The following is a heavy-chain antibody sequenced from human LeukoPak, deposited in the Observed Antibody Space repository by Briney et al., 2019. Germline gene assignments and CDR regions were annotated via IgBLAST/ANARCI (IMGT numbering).Heavy chain of an antibody. V-gene: IGHV3-21*01. CDR3: ARAYGDYLYFDY. D-gene: IGHD4-17*01. J-gene: IGHJ4*02. CDR2: ISSSSSYI. Sequence: GGSLRLSCAASGFTFSSYSMNWVRQAPGKGLEGVSSISSSSSYIYYADSVKGRFTISRNNAKNSLYLQRNSLRAEDKAVYYCARAYGDYLYFDYWGQGTLVTVSS. CDR1: GFTFSSYS.